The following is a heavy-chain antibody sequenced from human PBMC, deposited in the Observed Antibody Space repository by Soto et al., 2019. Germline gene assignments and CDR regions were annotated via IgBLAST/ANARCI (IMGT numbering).Heavy chain of an antibody. Sequence: QVQLQQWGAGLLKPSETLSLTCAVYGGSFSGYYWSWIRQPPGKGLEWIGEINHSGSTNYNPSLKRRVTISVDTSKNQFSLKLSSVTAADTAVYYCARVRRVVVAATALDFDYWGQGTLVTVSS. V-gene: IGHV4-34*01. D-gene: IGHD2-15*01. CDR1: GGSFSGYY. CDR2: INHSGST. J-gene: IGHJ4*02. CDR3: ARVRRVVVAATALDFDY.